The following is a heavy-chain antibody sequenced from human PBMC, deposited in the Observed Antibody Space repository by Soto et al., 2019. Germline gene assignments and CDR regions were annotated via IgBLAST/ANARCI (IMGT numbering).Heavy chain of an antibody. Sequence: QVQLQESGPGLVRPSETLSLTCSVSDGSISGLYWTWVRQSPGKGLEWIGWIYSSGTTNYNPSLKSRVAFSVDTSKNQFSLKLTSVTAADTAIYYCARLRNHYFMDAWGKGTTDPVSS. CDR3: ARLRNHYFMDA. J-gene: IGHJ6*03. CDR1: DGSISGLY. D-gene: IGHD1-1*01. CDR2: IYSSGTT. V-gene: IGHV4-59*08.